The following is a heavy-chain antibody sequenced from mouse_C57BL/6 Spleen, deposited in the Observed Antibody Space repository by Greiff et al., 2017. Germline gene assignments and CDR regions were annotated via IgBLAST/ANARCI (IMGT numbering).Heavy chain of an antibody. CDR1: GYTFTDYE. CDR2: IDPETGGT. V-gene: IGHV1-15*01. J-gene: IGHJ1*03. CDR3: TRWGDGSTSENFDV. D-gene: IGHD1-1*01. Sequence: QVQLKESGAELVRPGASVTLSRKASGYTFTDYEMHWVKQTPVHGLEWIGAIDPETGGTAYNQKFKGKAILTADKSSSTAYMELLRLTSEDSAVYYCTRWGDGSTSENFDVWGTGNTGTASS.